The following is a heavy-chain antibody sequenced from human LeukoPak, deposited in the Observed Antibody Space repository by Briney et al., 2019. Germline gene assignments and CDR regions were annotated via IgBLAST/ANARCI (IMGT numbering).Heavy chain of an antibody. V-gene: IGHV4-39*01. CDR2: IYYSGST. CDR3: ARTSITTNSGYNKFRYCYYMDV. CDR1: GGSISSSSYY. D-gene: IGHD5-12*01. Sequence: SETLSLTCTVSGGSISSSSYYWGWIRQPPGKGLEWIGSIYYSGSTYYNPSLKSRVTISVDTSKNQFSLKLSSVTAADTAVYYCARTSITTNSGYNKFRYCYYMDVWGKGTTVTVSS. J-gene: IGHJ6*03.